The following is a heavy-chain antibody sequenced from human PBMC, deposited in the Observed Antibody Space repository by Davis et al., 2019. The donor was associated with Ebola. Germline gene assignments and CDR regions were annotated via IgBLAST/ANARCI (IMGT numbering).Heavy chain of an antibody. Sequence: GESLKISCAPSGLTLSTYWLSWVRQAPGKGLEWVANIRQDGREKHYVDSVKGRFTISRDNAQNSLSLQMNSLRAEDTAVYYCATFRFPVAFDIWGQGTMVTVSS. J-gene: IGHJ3*02. D-gene: IGHD3-16*01. CDR1: GLTLSTYW. CDR2: IRQDGREK. V-gene: IGHV3-7*03. CDR3: ATFRFPVAFDI.